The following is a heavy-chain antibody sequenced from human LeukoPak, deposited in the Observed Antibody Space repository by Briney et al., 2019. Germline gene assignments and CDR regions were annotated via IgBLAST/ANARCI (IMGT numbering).Heavy chain of an antibody. CDR2: IYSGGST. CDR1: GFTVSSNY. Sequence: GGSLRLSCAASGFTVSSNYMSWVRQAPGKGLGWVSVIYSGGSTYYADSVKGRFTISRDNSKNTLYLQMNTLRAEDTAVYSCARGADGVSSNSRGWFDPWGQGTLVTVSS. D-gene: IGHD2-15*01. CDR3: ARGADGVSSNSRGWFDP. V-gene: IGHV3-66*01. J-gene: IGHJ5*02.